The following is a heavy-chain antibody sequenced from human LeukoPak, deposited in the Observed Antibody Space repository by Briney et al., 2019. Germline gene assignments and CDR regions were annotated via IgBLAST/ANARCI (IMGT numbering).Heavy chain of an antibody. D-gene: IGHD4-11*01. V-gene: IGHV1-69*13. CDR2: IIPIFGTA. CDR3: ARSSPAVTLPLGDYYYYGMDV. CDR1: GGTFSSYA. Sequence: GASVKVSCKASGGTFSSYAISWVRQAPGQGLEWMGGIIPIFGTANYAQKFQGRVTITADESTSTAYMELSSLRSEDTAVYYCARSSPAVTLPLGDYYYYGMDVWGQGTTVTVSS. J-gene: IGHJ6*02.